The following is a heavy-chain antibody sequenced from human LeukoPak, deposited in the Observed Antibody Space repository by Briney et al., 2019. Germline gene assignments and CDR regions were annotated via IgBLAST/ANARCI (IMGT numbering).Heavy chain of an antibody. V-gene: IGHV3-23*01. CDR2: ISGSGGST. D-gene: IGHD2-2*03. CDR1: GFTFSSYA. Sequence: QPGGSLRLSCAASGFTFSSYAMSWVRQAPGKGLEWVSAISGSGGSTYYADSVKGRFTISRDNSKNTLYLQMNSLRAEDTAVYYCAKHTRPHDPLDNAFDIWGQGTMVTVSS. J-gene: IGHJ3*02. CDR3: AKHTRPHDPLDNAFDI.